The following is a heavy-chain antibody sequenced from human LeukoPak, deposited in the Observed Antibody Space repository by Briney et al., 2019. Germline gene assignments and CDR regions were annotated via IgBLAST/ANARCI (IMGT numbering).Heavy chain of an antibody. CDR2: MNPDSGNT. CDR3: ARGIARGVPYNWFDP. D-gene: IGHD3-10*01. J-gene: IGHJ5*02. V-gene: IGHV1-8*01. CDR1: GYTFTSYD. Sequence: GASVKVSCKASGYTFTSYDINWVRQATGQGHEWMGWMNPDSGNTGYAQKFQGRVTMTRNTSISTAYMELYSLESEDTAVYYCARGIARGVPYNWFDPWGQGTLVTVSS.